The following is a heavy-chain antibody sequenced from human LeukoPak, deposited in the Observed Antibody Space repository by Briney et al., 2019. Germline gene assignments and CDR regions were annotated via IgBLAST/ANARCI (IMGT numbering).Heavy chain of an antibody. CDR1: GRSISSTSDY. CDR3: ARHNLSGVNYYGGVDY. Sequence: SETLSLTCTVSGRSISSTSDYWGWIRQPPGKGLEWIGSIYYSGSTYYNPSLKSRVTISVDTSKNQFSLKLISVTAADTAVYYCARHNLSGVNYYGGVDYWGQGTLVTVSS. J-gene: IGHJ4*02. V-gene: IGHV4-39*01. CDR2: IYYSGST. D-gene: IGHD4-23*01.